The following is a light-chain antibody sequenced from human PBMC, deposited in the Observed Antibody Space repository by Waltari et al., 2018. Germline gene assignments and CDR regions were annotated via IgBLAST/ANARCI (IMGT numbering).Light chain of an antibody. Sequence: NFMLTQPHSVSESPGKTVTISCTRSSGSIASHYVQWYQQRPGSSPTTVTLWDNQRPAGVPDRFSGSIDSSSNSASLTISGLKTEDEADYYCQSYDSSTHVVFGGGTKLTVL. CDR2: WDN. CDR1: SGSIASHY. CDR3: QSYDSSTHVV. J-gene: IGLJ2*01. V-gene: IGLV6-57*01.